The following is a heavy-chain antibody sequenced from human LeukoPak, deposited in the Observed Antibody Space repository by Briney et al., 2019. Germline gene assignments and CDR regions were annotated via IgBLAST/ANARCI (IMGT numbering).Heavy chain of an antibody. CDR2: IIPIFGTA. J-gene: IGHJ3*02. CDR3: ARDRLPYDSGGGYDAFDI. Sequence: ASVKVSCKASGGTFSSYAISWVRQAPGQGLEWMGGIIPIFGTANYAQKFQGRVTITRDTSSSTVYMELSSLRAEDTAVYYCARDRLPYDSGGGYDAFDIWGQGTMVTVSS. V-gene: IGHV1-69*05. CDR1: GGTFSSYA. D-gene: IGHD3-22*01.